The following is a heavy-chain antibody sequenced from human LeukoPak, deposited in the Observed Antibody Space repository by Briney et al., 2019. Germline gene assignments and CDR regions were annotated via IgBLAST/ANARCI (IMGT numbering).Heavy chain of an antibody. Sequence: PSETLSLTCTVSGGSISSYYWSWIRQPPGKGLEWIGYIYYSGSTNYNPSLKSRVTISVDTSKNQFSLKLSSVTAADTAVYYCARVFGCSSTSCYLFDYWGQGTLVTVSS. V-gene: IGHV4-59*01. D-gene: IGHD2-2*01. CDR3: ARVFGCSSTSCYLFDY. CDR2: IYYSGST. J-gene: IGHJ4*02. CDR1: GGSISSYY.